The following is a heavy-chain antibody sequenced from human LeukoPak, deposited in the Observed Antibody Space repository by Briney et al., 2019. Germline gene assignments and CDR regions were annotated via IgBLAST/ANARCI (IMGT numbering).Heavy chain of an antibody. V-gene: IGHV4-39*07. D-gene: IGHD4-17*01. CDR3: ARTRTTLTTYNWFDP. Sequence: SQTLSLTCTVSGGSISSGDYYWSWIRQPPGKGLEWIGSIYHSGSTYYNPSLKSRVTISVDTSKNQFSLKLSSVTAADTAVYYCARTRTTLTTYNWFDPWGQGTLVTVSS. J-gene: IGHJ5*02. CDR1: GGSISSGDYY. CDR2: IYHSGST.